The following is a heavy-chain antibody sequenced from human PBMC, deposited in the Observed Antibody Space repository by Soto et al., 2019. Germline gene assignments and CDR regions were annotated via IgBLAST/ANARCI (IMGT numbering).Heavy chain of an antibody. CDR2: IIPVFGTT. CDR1: GGTFSSYA. D-gene: IGHD2-21*02. Sequence: SVKVSCKPSGGTFSSYAITWVRQAPGLGLEWMGGIIPVFGTTSYAQKFQGRVTITADEYPSTAYMELSRLRSEDTAVYYCARVVVTATRNYYYYGMDVWGQGTTVTVSS. J-gene: IGHJ6*02. CDR3: ARVVVTATRNYYYYGMDV. V-gene: IGHV1-69*13.